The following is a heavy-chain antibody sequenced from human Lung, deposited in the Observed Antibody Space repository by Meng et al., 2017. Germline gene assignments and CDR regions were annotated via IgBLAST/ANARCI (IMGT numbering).Heavy chain of an antibody. CDR3: ARGPTTMAHDFDY. V-gene: IGHV4-34*01. D-gene: IGHD4-11*01. CDR1: GGSFSDYY. J-gene: IGHJ4*02. CDR2: INHSGST. Sequence: QVQRQQWGAVLLKPSETLSLTCVVSGGSFSDYYWSWIRQPPGKGLEWIGEINHSGSTNYNPSLESRATISVDTSQNNLSLKLSSVTAADSAVYYCARGPTTMAHDFDYWGQGTLVTVSS.